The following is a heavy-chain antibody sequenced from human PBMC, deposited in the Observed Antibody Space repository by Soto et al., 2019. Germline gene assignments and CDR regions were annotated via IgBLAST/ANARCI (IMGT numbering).Heavy chain of an antibody. CDR3: ARDTGYYDSSGYPY. CDR2: IIPILGIA. Sequence: QVQLVQSGAEVKKPGSSVKVSCKASGVTFSSYTISWVRQAPGQGLEWMGRIIPILGIANYAQKFQGRVTITADKSTSTAYMELSSLRSEDTAVYYCARDTGYYDSSGYPYWGQGALVTVSS. D-gene: IGHD3-22*01. CDR1: GVTFSSYT. J-gene: IGHJ4*02. V-gene: IGHV1-69*08.